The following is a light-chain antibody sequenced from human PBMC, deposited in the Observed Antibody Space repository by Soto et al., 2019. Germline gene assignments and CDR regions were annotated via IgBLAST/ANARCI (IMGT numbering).Light chain of an antibody. CDR3: QQRGNWPPT. V-gene: IGKV3-11*01. CDR2: DAS. J-gene: IGKJ3*01. CDR1: QSVSSY. Sequence: EVVLTQSPATLSLSPGERATLSCRASQSVSSYLAWYQQKPGQTPRHLIYDASNRATGIPARFSGSGSGTDFTLTISSLEPEDFAFYFCQQRGNWPPTFGPGTKVDI.